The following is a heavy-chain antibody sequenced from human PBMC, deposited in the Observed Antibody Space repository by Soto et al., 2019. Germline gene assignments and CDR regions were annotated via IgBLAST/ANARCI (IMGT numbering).Heavy chain of an antibody. CDR2: ISAYNGNT. CDR3: ARGSTVGATLDYFDY. J-gene: IGHJ4*02. CDR1: GYTFTSYG. V-gene: IGHV1-18*01. D-gene: IGHD1-26*01. Sequence: ASVKVSCKASGYTFTSYGISWVRQAPGQGLEWMGWISAYNGNTNYAQKLQGRVTMTTDTSTSTAYMELRSLRSDDTAVYYCARGSTVGATLDYFDYWGQGTLVTVSS.